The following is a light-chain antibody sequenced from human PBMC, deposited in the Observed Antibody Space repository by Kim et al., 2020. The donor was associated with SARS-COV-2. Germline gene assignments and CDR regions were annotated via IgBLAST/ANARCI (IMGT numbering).Light chain of an antibody. J-gene: IGKJ4*01. CDR3: QQRSNWPLT. Sequence: LSPGERATLSCRASQSVSSYLAWYQQKPGQSPRLLIYDASNRATGIPARFSGSGSGTDFTLTISSLEPEDFAVYYCQQRSNWPLTFGGGTKVDIK. CDR1: QSVSSY. CDR2: DAS. V-gene: IGKV3-11*01.